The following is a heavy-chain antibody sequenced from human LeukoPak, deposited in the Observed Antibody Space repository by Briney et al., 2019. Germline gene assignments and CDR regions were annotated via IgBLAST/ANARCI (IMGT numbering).Heavy chain of an antibody. Sequence: ASVKVSCKASGYTFTSYGISWVRQAPGQGLEWMGWISAYNGNTNYAQKLQGRVTMTTDTSTSTAYMELRSLRSDDTAVYYCARAPVGYCSSTSCYASIQPSHEFDYWGQGTLVTVSS. CDR1: GYTFTSYG. CDR3: ARAPVGYCSSTSCYASIQPSHEFDY. CDR2: ISAYNGNT. J-gene: IGHJ4*02. V-gene: IGHV1-18*04. D-gene: IGHD2-2*01.